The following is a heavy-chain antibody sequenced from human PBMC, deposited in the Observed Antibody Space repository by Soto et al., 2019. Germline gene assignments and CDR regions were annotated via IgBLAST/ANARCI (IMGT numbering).Heavy chain of an antibody. CDR1: GYAFTTYG. Sequence: QVHLVQSGAEVKKPGASVKVSCRGSGYAFTTYGITWVRQAPGQGLEWMGWISAHNGNTNYAQKLQGRVTVTRDTSTSTAYMELRSLRSDDTAVYYCARGRYGAYWGQGALVTVSS. D-gene: IGHD3-10*01. J-gene: IGHJ4*02. CDR2: ISAHNGNT. V-gene: IGHV1-18*01. CDR3: ARGRYGAY.